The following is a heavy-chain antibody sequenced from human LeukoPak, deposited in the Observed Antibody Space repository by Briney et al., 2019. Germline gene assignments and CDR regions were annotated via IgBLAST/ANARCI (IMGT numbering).Heavy chain of an antibody. J-gene: IGHJ6*03. CDR3: ARGHNTGYYYYYMDV. V-gene: IGHV3-53*01. Sequence: GGSLRLSCAASGFTVSGNYMSWVRQAPGKGLEWVSVIYSGGSTYYADSVKGRFTISRDNSKNTLYLQMNSLRAEDTAVYYCARGHNTGYYYYYMDVWGKGTTVTVSS. CDR1: GFTVSGNY. D-gene: IGHD1-1*01. CDR2: IYSGGST.